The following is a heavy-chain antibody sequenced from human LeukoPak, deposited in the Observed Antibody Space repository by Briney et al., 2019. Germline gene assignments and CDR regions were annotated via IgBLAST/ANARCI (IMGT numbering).Heavy chain of an antibody. CDR1: GYSFTSYW. CDR2: IYPGDSDT. CDR3: ARRGIAVAGHFDY. V-gene: IGHV5-51*01. D-gene: IGHD6-19*01. Sequence: GESLKISCKGSGYSFTSYWMGWVGQMPGKGLEWMGIIYPGDSDTRYSPSFQGQVTISADKSISTAYLQWSSLKASDTAMYYCARRGIAVAGHFDYWGQGTLVTVSS. J-gene: IGHJ4*02.